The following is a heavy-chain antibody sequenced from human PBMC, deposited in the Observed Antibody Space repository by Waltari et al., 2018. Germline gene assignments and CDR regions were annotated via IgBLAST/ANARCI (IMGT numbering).Heavy chain of an antibody. Sequence: QVQLVQSGAEVKKPGSSVKVSCKASGGTFSSYAISWVRQAPGQGLEWMGGISPIFGTANYAKKFQGRVTMTAEESTSTAYMELSSLRSEDTAVYYCARGGTIFGVVIDAFDIWGQGTMVTVSS. V-gene: IGHV1-69*01. CDR1: GGTFSSYA. CDR3: ARGGTIFGVVIDAFDI. CDR2: ISPIFGTA. J-gene: IGHJ3*02. D-gene: IGHD3-3*01.